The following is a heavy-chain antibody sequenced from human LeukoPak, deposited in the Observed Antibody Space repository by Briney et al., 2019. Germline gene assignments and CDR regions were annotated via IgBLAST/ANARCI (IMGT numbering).Heavy chain of an antibody. CDR2: ISNSSNYM. CDR1: GFTFSSYS. D-gene: IGHD3-10*02. V-gene: IGHV3-21*01. J-gene: IGHJ6*04. CDR3: AELGITMIGGV. Sequence: GGSLRLSCAASGFTFSSYSMNWVRQAPGKGLEWVSSISNSSNYMYYADSVKGRFTISRDNAKKSLYLQMNSLRAEDTAVYYCAELGITMIGGVWGKGTTVTISS.